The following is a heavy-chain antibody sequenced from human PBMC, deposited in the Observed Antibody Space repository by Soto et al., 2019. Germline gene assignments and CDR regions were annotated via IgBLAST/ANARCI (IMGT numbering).Heavy chain of an antibody. J-gene: IGHJ4*01. CDR1: GDTFSRYA. V-gene: IGHV1-69*06. Sequence: SVKVSCKASGDTFSRYAISWVRQAPGQGLEWMGGIIPKFNTIDHGQKFQGRVTIAADKSTSTAYMELSSPRSDDTAVYYCARVTPGGYFDYCDHGTLVTVS. D-gene: IGHD1-26*01. CDR3: ARVTPGGYFDY. CDR2: IIPKFNTI.